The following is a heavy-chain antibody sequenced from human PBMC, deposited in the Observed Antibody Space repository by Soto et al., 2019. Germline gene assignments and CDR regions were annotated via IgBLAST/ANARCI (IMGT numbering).Heavy chain of an antibody. J-gene: IGHJ4*02. V-gene: IGHV3-30-3*01. D-gene: IGHD3-22*01. Sequence: QVQLVESGGGVVQPGRSLRLSCAASGFTFSSYAMHWVRQAPGKGLEWVALISYDGSDKDYADSVKGRFTISRDNSXNXRXXQMNSLRAEDTAVYYCARDYYKYYDSSGYYRSPAYWGQGTLVTVSS. CDR1: GFTFSSYA. CDR2: ISYDGSDK. CDR3: ARDYYKYYDSSGYYRSPAY.